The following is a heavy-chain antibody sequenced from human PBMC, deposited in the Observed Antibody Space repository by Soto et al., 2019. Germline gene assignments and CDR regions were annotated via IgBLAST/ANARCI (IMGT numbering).Heavy chain of an antibody. CDR1: GYTFTSYG. V-gene: IGHV1-18*01. CDR2: ISAYNGNT. CDR3: ARVVGGTWFGEPGWLDP. Sequence: ASVKVSCKASGYTFTSYGISWVRQAPGQGLEWMGWISAYNGNTNYAQKLQGRVTMTTDTSTSTAYMELRSLRSDDTAVYYCARVVGGTWFGEPGWLDPWGQGTLVTVSS. J-gene: IGHJ5*02. D-gene: IGHD3-10*01.